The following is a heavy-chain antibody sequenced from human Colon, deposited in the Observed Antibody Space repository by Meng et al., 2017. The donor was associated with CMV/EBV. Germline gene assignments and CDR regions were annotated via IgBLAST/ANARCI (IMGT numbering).Heavy chain of an antibody. CDR3: ARDGGLVVVPAAIGAYYYGMDV. D-gene: IGHD2-2*02. V-gene: IGHV3-21*01. J-gene: IGHJ6*02. Sequence: GESLKISCAASGFTFSSYSMNWVRQAPGKGLEWVSSISSSSSYIYYADSVKGRFTISRDNAKNSLYLQMNSLRAEDTAVYYYARDGGLVVVPAAIGAYYYGMDVWGQGTTVTVSS. CDR2: ISSSSSYI. CDR1: GFTFSSYS.